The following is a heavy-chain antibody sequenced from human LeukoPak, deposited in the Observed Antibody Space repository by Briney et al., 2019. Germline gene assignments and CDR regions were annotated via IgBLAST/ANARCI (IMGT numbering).Heavy chain of an antibody. D-gene: IGHD3-10*01. CDR3: ARSYYYGSGSYPRV. Sequence: SETLSLTCTVSGGSISSYYWSWIRQPPGKGLEWIGYIYYSGSTNYNPSLKSRVTTSVDTSKNQFSLKLSSVTAADTAVYYCARSYYYGSGSYPRVWGQGTLVTVSS. CDR2: IYYSGST. J-gene: IGHJ4*02. V-gene: IGHV4-59*01. CDR1: GGSISSYY.